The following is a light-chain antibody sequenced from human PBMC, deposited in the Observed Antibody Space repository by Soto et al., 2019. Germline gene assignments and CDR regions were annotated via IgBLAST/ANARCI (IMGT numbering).Light chain of an antibody. J-gene: IGLJ2*01. CDR2: EDT. CDR3: QSYDGSNPDVV. CDR1: SGSIATNY. Sequence: NFMLTQPHSVSESPGKTVTISCTGSSGSIATNYVQWYQQRPGSAPTTVIYEDTQRPSGVPERFSGSIDSSSNSASLTISGLKTEDEAGYYCQSYDGSNPDVVFGGGTKVTVL. V-gene: IGLV6-57*02.